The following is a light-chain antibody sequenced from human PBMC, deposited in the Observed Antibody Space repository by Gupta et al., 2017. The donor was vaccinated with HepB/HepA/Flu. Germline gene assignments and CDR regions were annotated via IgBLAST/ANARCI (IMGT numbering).Light chain of an antibody. Sequence: SALTQPASVSGSPGQSITISCTGTSSDVGGYNYVSWYQQHPGRAPKLMIYDVSKRPAGVANRFSGSKSGNTASLTISGRQAEDEADYYGSSYTSSSTYVFGTGTKVTVL. CDR3: SSYTSSSTYV. CDR2: DVS. J-gene: IGLJ1*01. V-gene: IGLV2-14*03. CDR1: SSDVGGYNY.